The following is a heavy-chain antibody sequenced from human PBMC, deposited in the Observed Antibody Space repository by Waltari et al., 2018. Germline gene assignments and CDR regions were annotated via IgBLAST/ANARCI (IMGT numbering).Heavy chain of an antibody. CDR1: GFTFSSYT. CDR2: ISNDGSNE. V-gene: IGHV3-30-3*01. Sequence: QVQLVESGGGVVQPGRSLRLSCAASGFTFSSYTMHWVRQAPGKGRGWVAVISNDGSNEYYADSVKGRFTISRDNSKNTLSLQMNSLKTEDTALYYCTRGGTLVVSSCYFWGQGTLVTVSS. CDR3: TRGGTLVVSSCYF. D-gene: IGHD2-8*02. J-gene: IGHJ4*02.